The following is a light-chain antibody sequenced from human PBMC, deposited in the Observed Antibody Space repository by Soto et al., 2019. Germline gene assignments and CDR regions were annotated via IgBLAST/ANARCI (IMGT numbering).Light chain of an antibody. CDR2: DVT. CDR3: TSYTSSSTYV. J-gene: IGLJ1*01. CDR1: SSDVGGYNF. Sequence: QSSLAQPASVSGSPGQSITISFTCTSSDVGGYNFVSWYQQYPGKAPQLVIYDVTNRPSGVSDRFSGFKSANTASLTISGLQAEDEADYYCTSYTSSSTYVFGTGTKVTVL. V-gene: IGLV2-14*01.